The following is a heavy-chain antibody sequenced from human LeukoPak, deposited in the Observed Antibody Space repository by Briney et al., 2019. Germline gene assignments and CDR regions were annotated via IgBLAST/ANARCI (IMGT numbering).Heavy chain of an antibody. Sequence: GGSLRLSCAASGFTFSSYGMHWVRQAPGKGLEWVAVKWYDGSNKYYADSVKGRFTISRDNSKNTLYLQMNSLRAEDTAVYYCARDYYDFWSGYYSHFDYWGQGTLVTVSS. CDR2: KWYDGSNK. J-gene: IGHJ4*02. V-gene: IGHV3-33*01. D-gene: IGHD3-3*01. CDR1: GFTFSSYG. CDR3: ARDYYDFWSGYYSHFDY.